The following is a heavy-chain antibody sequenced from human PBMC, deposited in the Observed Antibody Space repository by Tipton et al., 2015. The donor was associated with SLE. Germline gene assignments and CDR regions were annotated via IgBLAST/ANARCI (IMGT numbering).Heavy chain of an antibody. CDR1: GYSISSGYY. J-gene: IGHJ3*02. CDR2: IYGSGSS. D-gene: IGHD3-3*01. CDR3: AEVGYDFWSGYTDAFDI. V-gene: IGHV4-38-2*01. Sequence: TLSLTCAVSGYSISSGYYWGWIRQPPGKGLEWFGSIYGSGSSYYNPSLRSRVTISVDTSKNQFSLTLTSVTAADTAVYYCAEVGYDFWSGYTDAFDIWGQGTMVTVSS.